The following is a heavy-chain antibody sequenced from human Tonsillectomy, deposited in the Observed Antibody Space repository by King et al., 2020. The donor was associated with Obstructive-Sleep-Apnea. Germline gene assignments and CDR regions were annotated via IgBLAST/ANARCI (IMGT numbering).Heavy chain of an antibody. D-gene: IGHD1-26*01. V-gene: IGHV3-7*01. CDR3: ARAYFSGSYSFGY. CDR2: IKQDGSEK. J-gene: IGHJ4*02. Sequence: EQLVQSGGGLVQPGGSLRLSCAAYGFTFSSYWMSWVRQAPGKGLEWVANIKQDGSEKYYVDSVKGRITISRDNAKNSLYLQMNSLRAEDTAVYYCARAYFSGSYSFGYWGQGTLVTVSS. CDR1: GFTFSSYW.